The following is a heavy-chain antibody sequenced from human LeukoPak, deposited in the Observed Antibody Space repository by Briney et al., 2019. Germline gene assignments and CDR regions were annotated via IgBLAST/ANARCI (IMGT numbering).Heavy chain of an antibody. CDR1: GGSISSYY. V-gene: IGHV4-4*07. CDR3: AREFGYGVQTAYYDILTGYSHFDY. Sequence: SETLSLTCTVSGGSISSYYWSWIRQPAGKGLEWIGRIYTSGSTNYNPSLKSRVTMSVDTSKNQFSLKLSSVTAADTAVYYCAREFGYGVQTAYYDILTGYSHFDYWGQGTLVTVSS. CDR2: IYTSGST. D-gene: IGHD3-9*01. J-gene: IGHJ4*02.